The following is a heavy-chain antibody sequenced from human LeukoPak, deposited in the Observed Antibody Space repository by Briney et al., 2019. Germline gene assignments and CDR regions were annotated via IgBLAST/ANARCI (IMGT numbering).Heavy chain of an antibody. CDR1: GGTFSSYA. CDR2: IIPIFGTS. V-gene: IGHV1-69*13. Sequence: SVKVSCKASGGTFSSYAISWVRQAPGQGLEWMGGIIPIFGTSNYAQKFQGRVTITADESTSTAYMELSSLRSEDTAVYYCARDYYDSSGYQNYYYGMDVWGQGTTVTVSS. CDR3: ARDYYDSSGYQNYYYGMDV. J-gene: IGHJ6*02. D-gene: IGHD3-22*01.